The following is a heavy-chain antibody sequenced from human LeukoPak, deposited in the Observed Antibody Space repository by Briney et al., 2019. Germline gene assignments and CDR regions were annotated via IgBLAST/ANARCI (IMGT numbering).Heavy chain of an antibody. CDR2: INWNGGST. CDR1: GFTFEDYG. D-gene: IGHD4-17*01. V-gene: IGHV3-20*04. J-gene: IGHJ3*02. Sequence: RPGGSLRLSCAASGFTFEDYGMSWVRHAPGKGLEWVSDINWNGGSTGYADSVKGRFTISRDNARNSLYLQMNSLRAEDTALYYCARGTLTTVTTGAFDIWGQGTMVTVSS. CDR3: ARGTLTTVTTGAFDI.